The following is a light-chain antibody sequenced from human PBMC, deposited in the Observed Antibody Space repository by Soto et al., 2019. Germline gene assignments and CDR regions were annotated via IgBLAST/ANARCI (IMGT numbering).Light chain of an antibody. V-gene: IGKV1-12*01. CDR3: QQSKSFPLT. Sequence: DSQMTQSPSSVSASVGDRVTITCRASQDINSWLTWYQQKPGKAPKVLIYIASSLQPGVHSRFSRRGSGTEFSLTISNLQPEDFATYFCQQSKSFPLTFGGGTQVEIK. J-gene: IGKJ4*01. CDR2: IAS. CDR1: QDINSW.